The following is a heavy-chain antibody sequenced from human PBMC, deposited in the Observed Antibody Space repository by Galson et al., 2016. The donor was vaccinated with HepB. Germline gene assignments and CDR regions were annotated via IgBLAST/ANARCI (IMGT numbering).Heavy chain of an antibody. Sequence: SVKVSCKASGYIFVDHGLTWLRQAPGQGLEWMGWINTSNSDTNYAQKFQGRISLTSDTSKTTAYMELRALRSDDTATYYCARDLVASWKHVPFDYWGRGTLVTVSS. CDR1: GYIFVDHG. CDR3: ARDLVASWKHVPFDY. D-gene: IGHD2-8*02. CDR2: INTSNSDT. J-gene: IGHJ4*02. V-gene: IGHV1-18*01.